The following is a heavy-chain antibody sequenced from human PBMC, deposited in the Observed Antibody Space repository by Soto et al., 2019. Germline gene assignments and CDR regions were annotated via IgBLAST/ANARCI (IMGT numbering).Heavy chain of an antibody. CDR1: GFTFSSYA. CDR3: ARDLYSSSWYADYYYYGMDV. CDR2: ISYDGSNK. V-gene: IGHV3-30-3*01. Sequence: QVQLVESGGGVVQPGRSLRLSCAASGFTFSSYAMHWVRQAPGKGLEWVAVISYDGSNKYYADSVKGRFTISRDNSKNTLYLQMNSLRAEDTAVYYCARDLYSSSWYADYYYYGMDVWGQGTTVTVSS. D-gene: IGHD6-13*01. J-gene: IGHJ6*02.